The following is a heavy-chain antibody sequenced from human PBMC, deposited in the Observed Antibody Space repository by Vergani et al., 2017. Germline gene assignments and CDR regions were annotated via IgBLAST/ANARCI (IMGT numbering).Heavy chain of an antibody. CDR3: AKDQRQWRGPLNYGMDV. Sequence: QVQLVESGGGVVQPGGSLRLSCAASGFTFSTYGMRWVRQAPGKGLEWVAFIRYDGSNKYYVDSVKGRFTISRDNSKNTLYLQMNSLRAEDTALYYCAKDQRQWRGPLNYGMDVWGQGTTVTFSS. V-gene: IGHV3-30*02. CDR1: GFTFSTYG. J-gene: IGHJ6*02. D-gene: IGHD6-19*01. CDR2: IRYDGSNK.